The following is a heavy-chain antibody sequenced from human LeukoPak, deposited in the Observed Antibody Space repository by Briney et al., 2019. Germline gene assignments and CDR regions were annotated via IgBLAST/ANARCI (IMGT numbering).Heavy chain of an antibody. CDR2: IYSGGST. Sequence: GGSLRLSCAASGFTVSSNYMSWVRQAPGKGLEWVSVIYSGGSTYYADSVKGRFTISRDNSKNTLYLQMNSLRAEDTAVYYCASDAIYYDSSGYYYRGTVDAFDIWGQGTMVTVSS. CDR3: ASDAIYYDSSGYYYRGTVDAFDI. V-gene: IGHV3-53*01. D-gene: IGHD3-22*01. CDR1: GFTVSSNY. J-gene: IGHJ3*02.